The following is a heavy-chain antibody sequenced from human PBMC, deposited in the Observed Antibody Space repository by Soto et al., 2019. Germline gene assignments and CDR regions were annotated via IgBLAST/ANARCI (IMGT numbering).Heavy chain of an antibody. Sequence: SVKVSCKASGGTFSSYTISWVRQAPGQGLEWMGRIIPILGIANYAQKFQGRVTITADKSTSTAYMELSSLRSEDTAVYYCAVQPLGTGYYFSCYYGMDVWGQGSTVTVSS. CDR2: IIPILGIA. CDR3: AVQPLGTGYYFSCYYGMDV. D-gene: IGHD3-9*01. V-gene: IGHV1-69*02. J-gene: IGHJ6*02. CDR1: GGTFSSYT.